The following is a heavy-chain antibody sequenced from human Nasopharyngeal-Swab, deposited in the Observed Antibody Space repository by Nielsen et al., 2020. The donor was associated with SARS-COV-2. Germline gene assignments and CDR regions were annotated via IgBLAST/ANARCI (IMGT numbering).Heavy chain of an antibody. D-gene: IGHD6-6*01. CDR2: INHSGST. CDR3: ASGSSSPYYFDY. Sequence: SETLSLTCAVYGGSFSGYYWSWIRQPPGKGLEWIGEINHSGSTNYNPSLKSRVTISVDTSKNQFSLKVSSVTAADTAVYYCASGSSSPYYFDYWGQGTLVTVSS. CDR1: GGSFSGYY. J-gene: IGHJ4*02. V-gene: IGHV4-34*01.